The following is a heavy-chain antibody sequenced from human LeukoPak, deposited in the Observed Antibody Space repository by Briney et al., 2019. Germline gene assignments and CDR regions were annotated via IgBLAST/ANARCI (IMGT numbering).Heavy chain of an antibody. CDR2: IHPGDSHT. D-gene: IGHD4-23*01. CDR3: ARQAVINLNFDY. CDR1: GYTFTKYW. V-gene: IGHV5-51*01. J-gene: IGHJ4*02. Sequence: GESLKISCEGSGYTFTKYWIGWVRQMPGKGLEWMGIIHPGDSHTWYSPSFQGQVTISADKSISMAYLQWSSLKASDTAMYYCARQAVINLNFDYWGQGTLVTVSS.